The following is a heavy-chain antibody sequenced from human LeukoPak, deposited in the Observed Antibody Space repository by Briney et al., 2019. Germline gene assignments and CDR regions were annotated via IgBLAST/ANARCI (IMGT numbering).Heavy chain of an antibody. D-gene: IGHD6-6*01. V-gene: IGHV3-21*01. J-gene: IGHJ3*02. Sequence: GGSLRLSCTASGFTFSSYSMNWVRQAPGKGLEWVSSISSSSSYIYYADPVKGRFTISRDNARNSLYLQMNSLRAEDTAAYYCARQSRYSNSWGVFDMWGQGTMVTVSS. CDR3: ARQSRYSNSWGVFDM. CDR1: GFTFSSYS. CDR2: ISSSSSYI.